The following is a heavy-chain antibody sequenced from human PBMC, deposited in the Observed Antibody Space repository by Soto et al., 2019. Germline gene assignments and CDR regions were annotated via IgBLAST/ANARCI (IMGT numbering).Heavy chain of an antibody. CDR1: GGSFSGYY. Sequence: SETLSLTCAVYGGSFSGYYWSWIRQPPGKGLEWIGEINHSGSTNYNPSLKSRVTISVDTSKNQFSLKLSSVTAADTAVYYCARANWGLDEVYWGQGTLVTVSS. CDR3: ARANWGLDEVY. D-gene: IGHD7-27*01. V-gene: IGHV4-34*01. J-gene: IGHJ4*02. CDR2: INHSGST.